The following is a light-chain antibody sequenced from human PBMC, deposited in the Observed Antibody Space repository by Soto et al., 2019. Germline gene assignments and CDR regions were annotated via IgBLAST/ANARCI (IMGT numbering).Light chain of an antibody. Sequence: DIQMTQSPSTLSASVGDRVTITCRASQSISSWLAWYQQKPGKAPKLLIYKASSLESGVPSRFSGSGSGTEFPLHLSRLPPGDFSNYFCQTYNRYPYTFGQGTKLEIK. J-gene: IGKJ2*01. V-gene: IGKV1-5*03. CDR2: KAS. CDR3: QTYNRYPYT. CDR1: QSISSW.